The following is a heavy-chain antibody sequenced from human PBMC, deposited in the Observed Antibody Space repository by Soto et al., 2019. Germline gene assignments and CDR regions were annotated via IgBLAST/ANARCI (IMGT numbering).Heavy chain of an antibody. V-gene: IGHV3-33*01. J-gene: IGHJ5*02. CDR3: ARSYDSSGQGFRGFDP. CDR1: GFTFSSYG. CDR2: IWYDGSNK. Sequence: QVQLVESGGGVVQPGRSLRLSCAASGFTFSSYGMHWVRQAPGKGLEWVAVIWYDGSNKYYADSVKGRFTISRDNSKNTLYLQMNSLRAEDTAVYYCARSYDSSGQGFRGFDPWGQGALVTVSS. D-gene: IGHD3-22*01.